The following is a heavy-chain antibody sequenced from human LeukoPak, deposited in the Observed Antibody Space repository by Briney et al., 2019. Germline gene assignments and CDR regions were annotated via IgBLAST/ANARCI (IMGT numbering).Heavy chain of an antibody. Sequence: GGSLRLSCVASGFTFSSYAMHWVRQAPGKGLEYVSAISSNGGSTYYANPVKGRFTISRDNSKNTLYLQMGSLRAEDMAVYYCARVRYFDWSVDYWGQGTLVTVSS. CDR1: GFTFSSYA. J-gene: IGHJ4*02. CDR2: ISSNGGST. CDR3: ARVRYFDWSVDY. V-gene: IGHV3-64*01. D-gene: IGHD3-9*01.